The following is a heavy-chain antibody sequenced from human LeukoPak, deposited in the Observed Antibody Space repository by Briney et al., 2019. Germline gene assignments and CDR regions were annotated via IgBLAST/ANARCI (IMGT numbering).Heavy chain of an antibody. CDR1: GGSFSGYY. D-gene: IGHD4-17*01. Sequence: SGTLSLTCAVYGGSFSGYYWSWIRQPPGKGLEWIGEINHSGSTNYNPSLKSRVTISVDTSKNQFSLKLSSVTAADTAVYYCARSKRLRTNWFDPWGQGTLVTVSS. CDR2: INHSGST. CDR3: ARSKRLRTNWFDP. V-gene: IGHV4-34*01. J-gene: IGHJ5*02.